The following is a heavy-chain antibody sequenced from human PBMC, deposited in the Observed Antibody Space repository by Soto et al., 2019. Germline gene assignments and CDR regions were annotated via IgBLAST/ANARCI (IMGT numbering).Heavy chain of an antibody. CDR2: VYYSGTT. D-gene: IGHD4-17*01. CDR3: ARTTAVPNSLRSRYFFDY. J-gene: IGHJ4*02. V-gene: IGHV4-61*01. Sequence: NPSETLSLTCTVSGGSISSSSYYWSWIRQPPGKRLEWIGYVYYSGTTNYNPSLKSRVTISVDLSKNQFSLRLSSVTTADTALYYCARTTAVPNSLRSRYFFDYWGQGTLVTVSS. CDR1: GGSISSSSYY.